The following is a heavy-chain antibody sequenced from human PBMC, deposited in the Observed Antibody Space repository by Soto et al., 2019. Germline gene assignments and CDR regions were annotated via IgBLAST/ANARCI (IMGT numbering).Heavy chain of an antibody. J-gene: IGHJ3*02. Sequence: SETLSLTCTVSGDSISNNNFYWGWIRQPPGKGLEWIGSIYYSGSTYYNPSLKSRVTISVDTSNNQFSLKLSSVTAADTAVYYCARDAGNSHYDYIWGSYRPGHDAFDIWGQGKMVTVSS. CDR3: ARDAGNSHYDYIWGSYRPGHDAFDI. D-gene: IGHD3-16*02. V-gene: IGHV4-39*07. CDR2: IYYSGST. CDR1: GDSISNNNFY.